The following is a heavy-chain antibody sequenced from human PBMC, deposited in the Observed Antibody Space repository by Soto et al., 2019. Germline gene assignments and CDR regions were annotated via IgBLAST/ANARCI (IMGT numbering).Heavy chain of an antibody. D-gene: IGHD5-18*01. V-gene: IGHV4-34*01. CDR1: GGSFSGYY. J-gene: IGHJ4*02. CDR2: INHSGST. Sequence: QVQLQQCGAGLLKPSETLSLTCAVYGGSFSGYYWSWIRQPPGKGLEWIGEINHSGSTNYNPSLKNRVTISVDTSKNQFSLKLSSVTAADTAVYYCARGSGWTAMGHYFDYWGQGTLVTVSS. CDR3: ARGSGWTAMGHYFDY.